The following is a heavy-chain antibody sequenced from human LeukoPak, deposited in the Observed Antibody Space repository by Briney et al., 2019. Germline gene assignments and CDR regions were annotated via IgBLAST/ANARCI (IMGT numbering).Heavy chain of an antibody. J-gene: IGHJ5*02. CDR1: GFTFSSYA. CDR2: ISSNGGST. V-gene: IGHV3-64*01. Sequence: GGSLRLSCAASGFTFSSYAMHWVRQAPGKGLEYVSAISSNGGSTCYANSVKGRFTISRDNSKNTLYLQMGSLRAEDMAVYYCARVKAAGPSWGQGTLVTVSS. CDR3: ARVKAAGPS. D-gene: IGHD6-13*01.